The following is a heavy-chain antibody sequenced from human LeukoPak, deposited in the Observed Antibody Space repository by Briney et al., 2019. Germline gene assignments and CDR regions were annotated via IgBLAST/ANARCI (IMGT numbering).Heavy chain of an antibody. D-gene: IGHD2-15*01. Sequence: SETLSLTCTVSGGSISSYYWSWIRQPPGKGLEWIGYIYYSGSTNYNPSLKSRVTISVDTSKNQFSLKLSSVTAADTAVYYCARVSPYCSGGTCYSGFYYYMDVWGKGATVSVSS. CDR3: ARVSPYCSGGTCYSGFYYYMDV. J-gene: IGHJ6*03. CDR2: IYYSGST. CDR1: GGSISSYY. V-gene: IGHV4-59*01.